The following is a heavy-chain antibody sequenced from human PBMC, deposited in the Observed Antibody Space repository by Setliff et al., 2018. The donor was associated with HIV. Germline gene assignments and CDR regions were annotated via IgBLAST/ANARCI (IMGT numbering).Heavy chain of an antibody. V-gene: IGHV3-30*02. J-gene: IGHJ4*02. D-gene: IGHD1-26*01. Sequence: GGSLRLSCAASGFTFSSYSMNWVRQVPGKGLEWVAFIRLDGSDKFYADSVKGRFTISRDNAKNSLYLQMNSLRAEDTAVYYCARAKTSGTYYGWSYWGQGTLVTVSS. CDR2: IRLDGSDK. CDR1: GFTFSSYS. CDR3: ARAKTSGTYYGWSY.